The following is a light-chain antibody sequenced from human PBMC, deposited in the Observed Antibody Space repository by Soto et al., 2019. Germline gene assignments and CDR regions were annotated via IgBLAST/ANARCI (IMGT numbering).Light chain of an antibody. CDR2: AAS. CDR1: QGIDSS. J-gene: IGKJ4*01. V-gene: IGKV1-39*01. CDR3: QQSYSTPLT. Sequence: ILLTQSPSSLSASVGDRVTITCRASQGIDSSFAWYQQKPGKAPKLLIYAASSLQSGVPSRFSGSGSGTGFTLTINSLQPEDFATYYCQQSYSTPLTFGGGTKVDIK.